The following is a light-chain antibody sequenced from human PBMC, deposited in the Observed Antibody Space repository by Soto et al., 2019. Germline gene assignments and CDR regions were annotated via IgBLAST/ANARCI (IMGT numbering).Light chain of an antibody. J-gene: IGKJ2*01. CDR1: QSVASSY. Sequence: EIVLTQSPGTLSLSPGETATLSCRASQSVASSYLAWYHQKPGQAPRLLIYGASKRATGIPDRFSGSGSGTDFTLTISRLEPEDFAVFYWHEFGESPLSFGQGTNLEIK. V-gene: IGKV3-20*01. CDR3: HEFGESPLS. CDR2: GAS.